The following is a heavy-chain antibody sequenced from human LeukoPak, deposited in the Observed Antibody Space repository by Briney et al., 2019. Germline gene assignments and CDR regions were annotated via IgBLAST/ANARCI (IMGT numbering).Heavy chain of an antibody. V-gene: IGHV4-39*01. CDR3: ARFRGVVSSSLLDF. CDR1: GDSISSSGYY. D-gene: IGHD3-10*01. CDR2: IHFSGTT. Sequence: SEALSLTCTVSGDSISSSGYYWGWIRQPPGKGLEWIGIIHFSGTTYYNPSLKSRVTISVDTSKNQFSLKLTSVTAADTAVYYCARFRGVVSSSLLDFWGQGTLVTVSS. J-gene: IGHJ4*02.